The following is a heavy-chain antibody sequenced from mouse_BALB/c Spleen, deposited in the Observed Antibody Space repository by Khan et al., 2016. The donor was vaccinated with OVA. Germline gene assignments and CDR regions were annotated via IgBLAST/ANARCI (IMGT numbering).Heavy chain of an antibody. V-gene: IGHV1-7*01. CDR3: TRDRMDY. Sequence: QVQLKESGAELAKPGASVKMSCKASGYTFTTYWMHWVKQRPGQGLEWIGYINPTSGYTDYNETFKDRATLSADKYSSTAYMQLSSLTSEASAVDYCTRDRMDYWGQGTTLTVSS. CDR2: INPTSGYT. J-gene: IGHJ2*01. CDR1: GYTFTTYW.